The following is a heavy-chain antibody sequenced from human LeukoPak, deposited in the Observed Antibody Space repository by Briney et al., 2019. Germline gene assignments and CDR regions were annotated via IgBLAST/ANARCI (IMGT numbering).Heavy chain of an antibody. V-gene: IGHV3-23*01. J-gene: IGHJ4*02. CDR2: ISGSGGST. CDR1: GFTFSSYA. CDR3: AKLAADYGDYELDY. Sequence: GGSLRLSCAASGFTFSSYAMSWVRQAPGKGLEWVSAISGSGGSTYYADSVKGRFTISRDNSKNTLYLQMNGLRAEDTAVYYCAKLAADYGDYELDYWGQGTLVTVSS. D-gene: IGHD4-17*01.